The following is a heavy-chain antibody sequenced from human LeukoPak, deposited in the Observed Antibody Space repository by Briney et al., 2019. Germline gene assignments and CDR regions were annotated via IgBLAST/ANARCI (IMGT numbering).Heavy chain of an antibody. V-gene: IGHV3-21*01. CDR1: GFTFSSYS. Sequence: TGGSLRLSCAASGFTFSSYSMNWVHQAPGKGLEWVSSISSSSSYIHYADSVKGRFTISRDNAKNSLYLQMNSLRAEDTAVYYCARAQDSSSCPFDYWGQGTLVTVSS. CDR2: ISSSSSYI. J-gene: IGHJ4*02. CDR3: ARAQDSSSCPFDY. D-gene: IGHD6-13*01.